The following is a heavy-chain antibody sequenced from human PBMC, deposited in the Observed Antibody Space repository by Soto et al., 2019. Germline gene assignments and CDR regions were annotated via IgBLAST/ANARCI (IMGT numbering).Heavy chain of an antibody. Sequence: PSETLSLTCSVSGGSINSDDSFWGWVRQSPGKGLEWIGSLYYGGSTFYNPSLKSRVTISIDTSKNQFSLRLTSVTAADTAIYYCARQLPVGATSWFDPWGQGTLVTVSS. CDR2: LYYGGST. J-gene: IGHJ5*02. CDR1: GGSINSDDSF. V-gene: IGHV4-39*01. CDR3: ARQLPVGATSWFDP. D-gene: IGHD1-26*01.